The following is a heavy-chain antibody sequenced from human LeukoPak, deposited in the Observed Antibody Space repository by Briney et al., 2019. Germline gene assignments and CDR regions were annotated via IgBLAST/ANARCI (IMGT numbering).Heavy chain of an antibody. D-gene: IGHD2-15*01. Sequence: GGSLRLSCAASGFCFSITDMFSGRQTLGRGLEYVSSISGTRAATYYADPVRGRLTISRDNSKNMLFLQMNSLRAVDTALYYCAKGGPGAFDFWGQGKMVAVSS. CDR1: GFCFSITD. CDR3: AKGGPGAFDF. CDR2: ISGTRAAT. J-gene: IGHJ3*01. V-gene: IGHV3-23*01.